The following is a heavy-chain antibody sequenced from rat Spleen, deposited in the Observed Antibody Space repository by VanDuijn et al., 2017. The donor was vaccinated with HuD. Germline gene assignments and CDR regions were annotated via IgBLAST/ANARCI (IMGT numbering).Heavy chain of an antibody. CDR3: TREGAGGYSPFAY. D-gene: IGHD1-11*01. CDR1: GFTFSRSA. CDR2: ITYDGSST. J-gene: IGHJ3*01. Sequence: EVQLVESGGGLVQPGRSQKLSCVVSGFTFSRSAMAWVRQAPTKGLEWVATITYDGSSTYYRDSVKGRFTLSRDDAKRTLFLQMDSLRSEDTATYYCTREGAGGYSPFAYWGQGTLVTVSS. V-gene: IGHV5-29*01.